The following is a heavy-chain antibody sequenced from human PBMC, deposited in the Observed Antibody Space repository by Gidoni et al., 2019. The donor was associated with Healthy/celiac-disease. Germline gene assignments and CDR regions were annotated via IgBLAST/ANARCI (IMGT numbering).Heavy chain of an antibody. CDR2: ISGSGGST. Sequence: AQLLESGGTLVQPGGSLSLSCAAAGFTFSSYAMGWVRQAPGKGVVWVSAISGSGGSTYYADSVKGRFTISSDHSKNTLYLQMTCLRAEDTAVYYCAKDHDSSGYYSSYWGQGTLVTVSS. CDR1: GFTFSSYA. D-gene: IGHD3-22*01. CDR3: AKDHDSSGYYSSY. J-gene: IGHJ4*02. V-gene: IGHV3-23*01.